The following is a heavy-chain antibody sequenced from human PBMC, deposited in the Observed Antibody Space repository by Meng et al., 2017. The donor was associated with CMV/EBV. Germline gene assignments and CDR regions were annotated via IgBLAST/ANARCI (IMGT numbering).Heavy chain of an antibody. J-gene: IGHJ4*02. Sequence: SVKVFCKTSGSTFSSYAFIWVRQAPGQGLEWMAGIVTIFGTTDYAQKFQGRVTLTTDESTSTAYMELSSLTSEDTAVYYCERSSQWLRQNLDHWGQGTLVTVSS. CDR3: ERSSQWLRQNLDH. CDR2: IVTIFGTT. CDR1: GSTFSSYA. V-gene: IGHV1-69*05. D-gene: IGHD6-19*01.